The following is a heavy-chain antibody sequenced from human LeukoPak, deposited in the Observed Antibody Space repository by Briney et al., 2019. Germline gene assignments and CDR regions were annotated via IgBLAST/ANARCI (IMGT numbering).Heavy chain of an antibody. V-gene: IGHV1-69*13. CDR1: GGTFSSYS. CDR2: IIPIFGTA. J-gene: IGHJ3*02. CDR3: ASSGGYCSSTSCSDAFDI. Sequence: AVKVSCKASGGTFSSYSISWVRQAPGQGLEWMGGIIPIFGTANYAQKFQGRVTITADESTSTAYMELSSLRSEDTAVYYCASSGGYCSSTSCSDAFDIWGQGTMVTVSS. D-gene: IGHD2-2*01.